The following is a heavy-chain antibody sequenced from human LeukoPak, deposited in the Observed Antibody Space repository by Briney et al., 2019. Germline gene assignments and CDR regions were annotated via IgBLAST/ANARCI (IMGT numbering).Heavy chain of an antibody. Sequence: PSDTLSLTCTVSGGPISTRDYYWGWIRQPPGKGLEWIGAIYYSENADYSPSLKSRVIIAVDTSKNQFSLRLNSVTAADTAVYYCARLGPPDYYSNYMDVWGKGTTVIVSS. J-gene: IGHJ6*03. V-gene: IGHV4-39*01. CDR1: GGPISTRDYY. CDR2: IYYSENA. CDR3: ARLGPPDYYSNYMDV.